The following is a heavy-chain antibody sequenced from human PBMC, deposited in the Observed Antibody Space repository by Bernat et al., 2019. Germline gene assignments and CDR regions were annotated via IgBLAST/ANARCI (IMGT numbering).Heavy chain of an antibody. CDR1: GFTFSSYG. D-gene: IGHD6-25*01. CDR2: ISGSGDST. CDR3: AKDRPGRGGSGYYHSDY. J-gene: IGHJ4*02. Sequence: EVQLLESGGGLVQPGGSLRLSCTASGFTFSSYGMSWVRQAPGKGLEWVSAISGSGDSTYYAESVKGRFSIYRDNSKNTVYLQMNSLRAEDTAVYYCAKDRPGRGGSGYYHSDYWGQGTLVTVSS. V-gene: IGHV3-23*01.